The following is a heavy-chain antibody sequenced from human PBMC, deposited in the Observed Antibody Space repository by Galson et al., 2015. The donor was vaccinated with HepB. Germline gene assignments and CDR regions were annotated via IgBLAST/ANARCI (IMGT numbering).Heavy chain of an antibody. CDR1: GGSFSSFA. CDR2: IMPVFAIV. D-gene: IGHD5-24*01. J-gene: IGHJ6*02. V-gene: IGHV1-69*10. Sequence: SVKVSCKASGGSFSSFAISWVRQAPGQGLEWMGGIMPVFAIVNYAQKFQDRVTITADTSTRTTTAYMELSSLTSDDTAVYYCARGMGDGNNLVRYYYYGLDVWARGPRSPSP. CDR3: ARGMGDGNNLVRYYYYGLDV.